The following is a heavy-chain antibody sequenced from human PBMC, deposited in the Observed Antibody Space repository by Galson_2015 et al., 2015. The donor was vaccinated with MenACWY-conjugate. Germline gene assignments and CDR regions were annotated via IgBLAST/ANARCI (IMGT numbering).Heavy chain of an antibody. D-gene: IGHD2-8*01. V-gene: IGHV3-72*01. CDR1: GFSFSDHY. J-gene: IGHJ4*02. CDR2: IRNKANSYST. Sequence: SLRLSCAASGFSFSDHYMDWVRQAPGKGLEWVGRIRNKANSYSTEYAASVKGRFTISRDDSRNLLYLQMGSLKTEDTAVYYCSRGGLGVSAFDYWGQGTLVPVSS. CDR3: SRGGLGVSAFDY.